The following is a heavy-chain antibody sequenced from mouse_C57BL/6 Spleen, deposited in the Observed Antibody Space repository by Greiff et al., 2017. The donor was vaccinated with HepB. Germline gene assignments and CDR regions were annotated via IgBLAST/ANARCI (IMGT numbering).Heavy chain of an antibody. V-gene: IGHV1-64*01. D-gene: IGHD1-1*01. CDR2: IHPNSGST. CDR1: GYTFTSYW. CDR3: ANEVDDSSYAMDY. J-gene: IGHJ4*01. Sequence: VQLQQPGAELVKPGASVKLSCKASGYTFTSYWMHWVKQRPGQGLEWIGMIHPNSGSTNYNEKFKSKATLTVDKSSSTAYMQLSSLTSEDSAVYYCANEVDDSSYAMDYWGQGTSVTVSS.